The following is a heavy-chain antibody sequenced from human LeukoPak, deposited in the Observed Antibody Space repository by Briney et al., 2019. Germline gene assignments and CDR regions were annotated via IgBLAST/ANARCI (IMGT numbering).Heavy chain of an antibody. D-gene: IGHD3-22*01. V-gene: IGHV1-2*02. CDR1: GYTFTGYY. CDR3: ARDGYYYDSSGYYRWFDP. CDR2: INPNSGGT. Sequence: ASVKVSCKASGYTFTGYYMHWVRQAPGQGLEWMGWINPNSGGTNYAQKFQGRVTMTRDTSISTAYMELSGLRSDDTAVYYCARDGYYYDSSGYYRWFDPWGQGTLVTVSS. J-gene: IGHJ5*02.